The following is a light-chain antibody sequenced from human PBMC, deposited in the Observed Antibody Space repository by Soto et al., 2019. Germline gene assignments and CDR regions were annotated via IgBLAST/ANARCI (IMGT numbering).Light chain of an antibody. J-gene: IGKJ1*01. V-gene: IGKV3-20*01. CDR2: GAS. CDR3: QQYGSSLWT. Sequence: EIVLTQSPGTLSLSPGERATLSCRASQSVSSSYLAWYQQKPGQAPRLLIYGASSMATGIPDRFSGSGSGTVFTLTIIMLEPEDFAVYYCQQYGSSLWTFGQGTKVEIK. CDR1: QSVSSSY.